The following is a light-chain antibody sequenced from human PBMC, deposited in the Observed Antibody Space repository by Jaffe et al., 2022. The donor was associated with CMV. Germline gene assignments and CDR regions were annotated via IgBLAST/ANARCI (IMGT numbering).Light chain of an antibody. CDR3: CSHAVTDTSI. V-gene: IGLV2-23*02. Sequence: QSALTQPASVSGSPGQSITISCVGTNTDIGNYNLVSWYQQLPGKAPKLLIYEVDKRPSGVSSRFSGSKSGHTASLTISGLQIEDEGHYHCCSHAVTDTSIFGGGTKLTVL. CDR1: NTDIGNYNL. CDR2: EVD. J-gene: IGLJ2*01.